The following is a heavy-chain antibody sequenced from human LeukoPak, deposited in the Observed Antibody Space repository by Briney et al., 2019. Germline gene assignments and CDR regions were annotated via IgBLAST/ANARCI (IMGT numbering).Heavy chain of an antibody. CDR1: GFTLTSFA. V-gene: IGHV3-30*02. CDR2: IRHDEANH. CDR3: AKEYTPSSPLGEFAS. J-gene: IGHJ4*02. Sequence: GGSLRLSCAVSGFTLTSFAMHWVRQAPGKGLEWVALIRHDEANHYYADSVQGRFTISRDTSKNTLYLQMNNLRVEDTAVYYCAKEYTPSSPLGEFASWGQGTLVTVS. D-gene: IGHD6-6*01.